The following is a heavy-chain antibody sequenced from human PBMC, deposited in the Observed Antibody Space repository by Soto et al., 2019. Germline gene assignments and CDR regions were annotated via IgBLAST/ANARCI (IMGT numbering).Heavy chain of an antibody. CDR2: IYYSGST. CDR3: ASGEGYYDFWSGYRQTYYYYGMDV. J-gene: IGHJ6*02. V-gene: IGHV4-31*03. D-gene: IGHD3-3*01. CDR1: GGSISSGGYY. Sequence: PSETLSLTCTVSGGSISSGGYYWSWIRQHPGKGLEWIGYIYYSGSTYYNPSLKSRVTISVDTSKNQFSLKLSPVTAADTAVYYCASGEGYYDFWSGYRQTYYYYGMDVWGQGTTVTVSS.